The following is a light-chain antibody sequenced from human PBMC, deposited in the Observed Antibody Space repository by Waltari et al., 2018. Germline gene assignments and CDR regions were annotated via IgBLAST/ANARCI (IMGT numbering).Light chain of an antibody. Sequence: DIQMTQSPSSLSAYVGARVSITCRASQGIINYLAWYQQKPGKVPKLLIYAASTLQSGVPSRFSGSGSGTDFTLTISSLQPEDAATYYCQKYVNAPATFGQGTKVEIK. CDR2: AAS. CDR1: QGIINY. CDR3: QKYVNAPAT. V-gene: IGKV1-27*01. J-gene: IGKJ1*01.